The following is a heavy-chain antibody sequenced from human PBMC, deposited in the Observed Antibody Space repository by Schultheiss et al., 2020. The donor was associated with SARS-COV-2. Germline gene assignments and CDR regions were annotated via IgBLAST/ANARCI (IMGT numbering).Heavy chain of an antibody. Sequence: KISCKASGGTFSSYAISWVRQAPGQGLEWMGRIIPILDIANYAQKFQGRVTITADKSTSTAYMELSSLRSEDTAVYYCARGTNHAFDIWGQGTMVTVSS. CDR2: IIPILDIA. J-gene: IGHJ3*02. CDR1: GGTFSSYA. V-gene: IGHV1-69*04. CDR3: ARGTNHAFDI.